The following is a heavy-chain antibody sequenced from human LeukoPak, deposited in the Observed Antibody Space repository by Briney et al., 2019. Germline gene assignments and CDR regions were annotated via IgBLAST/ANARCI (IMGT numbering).Heavy chain of an antibody. CDR2: IYTSGST. CDR1: GGSISSYY. Sequence: SETLSLTCTVSGGSISSYYWSWIRQPAGKGLEWIGRIYTSGSTNYNPSLKSRVTMSVDTSKNQFSLKLSSVTAADTAVYYCARDEYSSSPEWFDPWGQGTLVTVSS. V-gene: IGHV4-4*07. CDR3: ARDEYSSSPEWFDP. D-gene: IGHD6-6*01. J-gene: IGHJ5*02.